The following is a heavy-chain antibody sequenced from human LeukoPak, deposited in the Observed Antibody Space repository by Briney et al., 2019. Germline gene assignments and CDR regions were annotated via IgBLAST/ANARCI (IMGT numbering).Heavy chain of an antibody. V-gene: IGHV3-23*01. CDR3: AKDSVVRPYTVTTTFDY. J-gene: IGHJ4*02. CDR2: ISGGST. Sequence: GGSLRLSCAASGFTFSIYAMAWVRQAPGKGLEWVSGISGGSTFYADSVKGRFTISRDNSKNMLFLQMSSLRAEDTAVYYCAKDSVVRPYTVTTTFDYWGQGTLVTVSS. CDR1: GFTFSIYA. D-gene: IGHD4-11*01.